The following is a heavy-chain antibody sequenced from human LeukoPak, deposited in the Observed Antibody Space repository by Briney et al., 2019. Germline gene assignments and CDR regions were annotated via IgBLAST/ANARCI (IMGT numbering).Heavy chain of an antibody. D-gene: IGHD6-19*01. J-gene: IGHJ4*02. CDR2: ISYDGSNK. CDR3: AKRGVYSSGWYGAPEPFFDY. V-gene: IGHV3-30-3*02. Sequence: GGSLRLSCAASGFTFSSYAMHWVRQAPGKGLEWVAVISYDGSNKYYADSVKGRFTISRDNSKNTLYLQMNSLRAEDTAVYYCAKRGVYSSGWYGAPEPFFDYWGQGTLVTVSS. CDR1: GFTFSSYA.